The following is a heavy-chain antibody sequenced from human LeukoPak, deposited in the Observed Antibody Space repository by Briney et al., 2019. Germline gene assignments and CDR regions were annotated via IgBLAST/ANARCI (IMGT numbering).Heavy chain of an antibody. CDR3: ATEATYCGGDCYGY. Sequence: GGSLRLSCAVSGFTVSSNYMSWVRQAPGKGLEWVSVIYRGGTTYSADSVKGRFTISRDNSKNTLYLQMNSLRAEDTASYYCATEATYCGGDCYGYWGQGTLVTVSS. CDR2: IYRGGTT. V-gene: IGHV3-53*01. J-gene: IGHJ4*02. CDR1: GFTVSSNY. D-gene: IGHD2-21*01.